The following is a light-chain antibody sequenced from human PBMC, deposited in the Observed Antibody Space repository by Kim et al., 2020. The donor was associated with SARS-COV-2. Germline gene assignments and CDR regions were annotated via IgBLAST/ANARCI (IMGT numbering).Light chain of an antibody. CDR3: QAWDSSTVV. CDR2: QDS. Sequence: SYELTQPPSVSVSPGQTASITCSGDKLGDKYACWSQQKPGQSPVLVIYQDSKRPSGIPERFSGPNSGNTATLTISGTQAMDEADYYCQAWDSSTVVFGGG. J-gene: IGLJ2*01. V-gene: IGLV3-1*01. CDR1: KLGDKY.